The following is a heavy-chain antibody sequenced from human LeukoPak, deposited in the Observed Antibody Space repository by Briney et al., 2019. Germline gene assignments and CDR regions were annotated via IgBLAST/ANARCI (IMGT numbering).Heavy chain of an antibody. D-gene: IGHD6-25*01. J-gene: IGHJ4*02. Sequence: SGPTLVKPTQTLTLTCTFSGFSLRSSGVGVGWIRQPPGKALEWLALIYWDDDKLYSPSLKSRLTITKDTSKNQVVLTMTNMDPVDTATYYCVHRRFIAADFDYWGQGTLVTVSS. CDR1: GFSLRSSGVG. V-gene: IGHV2-5*02. CDR2: IYWDDDK. CDR3: VHRRFIAADFDY.